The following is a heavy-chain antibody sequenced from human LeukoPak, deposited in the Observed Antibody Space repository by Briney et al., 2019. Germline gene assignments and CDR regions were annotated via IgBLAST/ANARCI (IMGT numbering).Heavy chain of an antibody. Sequence: SETLSLTCTVSGGSISNYYWSWIRQPPGKGLEWIGYIYYSGSTNYNPSLESRVTISVDTSKNQFSLKLSSVTAADTAVYYCASDDPIFQHWGQGTLVTVSS. CDR3: ASDDPIFQH. CDR1: GGSISNYY. V-gene: IGHV4-59*12. CDR2: IYYSGST. J-gene: IGHJ1*01.